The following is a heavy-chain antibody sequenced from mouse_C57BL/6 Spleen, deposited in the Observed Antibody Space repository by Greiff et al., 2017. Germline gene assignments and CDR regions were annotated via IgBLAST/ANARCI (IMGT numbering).Heavy chain of an antibody. J-gene: IGHJ2*01. Sequence: QVQLQQSGAELVRPGASVTLSCKASGYTFTDYEMHWVKQTPVHGLEWIGAIDPETGGTAYNQKFKGKAILTADKSSSTAYMELRSLTSEDSAVYYCTRGSYYGSSYGYFDYWGQGTTLTVAS. CDR1: GYTFTDYE. V-gene: IGHV1-15*01. CDR3: TRGSYYGSSYGYFDY. D-gene: IGHD1-1*01. CDR2: IDPETGGT.